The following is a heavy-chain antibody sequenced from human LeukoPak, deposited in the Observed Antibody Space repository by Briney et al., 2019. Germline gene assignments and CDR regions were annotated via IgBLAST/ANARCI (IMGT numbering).Heavy chain of an antibody. V-gene: IGHV7-4-1*02. CDR3: ARDRDGYDFWSGYPLDY. CDR2: INTNTGNP. Sequence: ASVKVSCKASGYTFTSYAMNWVRQAPGQGLEWMGWINTNTGNPTYAQGFTGRFVFSLDTSVSTAYLQISSLKAEDTAVYYCARDRDGYDFWSGYPLDYWGQGTLVTVSS. D-gene: IGHD3-3*01. CDR1: GYTFTSYA. J-gene: IGHJ4*02.